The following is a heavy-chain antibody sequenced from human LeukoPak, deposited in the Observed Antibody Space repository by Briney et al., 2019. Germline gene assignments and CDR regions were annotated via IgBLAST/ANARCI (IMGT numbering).Heavy chain of an antibody. D-gene: IGHD2-21*01. CDR1: GLTLSNYV. Sequence: GGSLRLSCAVSGLTLSNYVMSWVRQAPGKGLEWVAGISGSGGSTNYADSVKGRFTISRDSPKNTLFLQMNSLRAEDTAVYFCAKRGVVIRVILVGFHREAYYFDSWGQGALVTVSS. CDR2: ISGSGGST. V-gene: IGHV3-23*01. CDR3: AKRGVVIRVILVGFHREAYYFDS. J-gene: IGHJ4*02.